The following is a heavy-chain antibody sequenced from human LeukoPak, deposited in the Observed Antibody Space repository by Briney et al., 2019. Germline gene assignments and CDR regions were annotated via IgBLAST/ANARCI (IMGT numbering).Heavy chain of an antibody. CDR2: ISAYNGNT. CDR3: APIKAASGWYRGMYYFDY. D-gene: IGHD6-19*01. V-gene: IGHV1-18*01. J-gene: IGHJ4*02. Sequence: ASVKVSCKASGYTFTSYGISWVRQAPGQGLEWMGWISAYNGNTNYAQKFQGRVTMTEDTSTDTAYMELSSLRSEDTAVYYCAPIKAASGWYRGMYYFDYWGQGTLVTVSS. CDR1: GYTFTSYG.